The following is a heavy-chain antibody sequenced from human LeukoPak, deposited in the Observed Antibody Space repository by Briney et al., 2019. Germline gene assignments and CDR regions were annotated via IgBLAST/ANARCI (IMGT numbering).Heavy chain of an antibody. Sequence: GGSLRLSCAASGFTFSSYEMDWVRQAPGKGLQWISHIDSTDTIHYADSVKGRFTISRDNAKNSLYLQMNSLRAEDTAVYYCARSSGSYRPMGYWGQGTLVTVSS. CDR1: GFTFSSYE. D-gene: IGHD3-22*01. V-gene: IGHV3-48*03. J-gene: IGHJ4*02. CDR3: ARSSGSYRPMGY. CDR2: IDSTDTI.